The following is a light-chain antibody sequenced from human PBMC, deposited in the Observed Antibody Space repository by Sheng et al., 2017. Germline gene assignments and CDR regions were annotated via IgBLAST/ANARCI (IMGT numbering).Light chain of an antibody. Sequence: QSVLTQPPSLSGAPGQRVTISCTGNSANIGADYDVHWYQQFPGAAPKLLIYANIQRESGVPDRFTGSKSATSASLAISGLQTDDEADYYCAAWDDSLNGLYVFGTGTKVTVL. V-gene: IGLV1-40*01. CDR1: SANIGADYD. CDR2: ANI. CDR3: AAWDDSLNGLYV. J-gene: IGLJ1*01.